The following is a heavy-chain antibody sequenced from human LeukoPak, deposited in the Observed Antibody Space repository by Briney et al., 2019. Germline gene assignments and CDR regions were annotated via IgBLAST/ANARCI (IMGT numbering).Heavy chain of an antibody. V-gene: IGHV1-2*02. Sequence: ASVKVSCKASGYTFTDYFMHWVRQAPGHGLEWMRWINPNSGGTHYAQKFQGRVTMTRDTPISTAYMELSRLRSDDTAVYYCARENWIYDYWGQGTLVTVSS. CDR2: INPNSGGT. J-gene: IGHJ4*02. D-gene: IGHD1-7*01. CDR3: ARENWIYDY. CDR1: GYTFTDYF.